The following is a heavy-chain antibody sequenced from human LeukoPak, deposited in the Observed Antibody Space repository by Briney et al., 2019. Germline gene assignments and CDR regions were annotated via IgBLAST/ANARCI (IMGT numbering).Heavy chain of an antibody. CDR2: ISSSGSTI. J-gene: IGHJ4*02. CDR3: ANAAYYDDYDY. D-gene: IGHD4-17*01. CDR1: GFTFSSYE. V-gene: IGHV3-48*03. Sequence: GGSLRLSCAASGFTFSSYEMNWVRQAPGKGLEWVSYISSSGSTIYYADSVKGRFTISRDNAKNSLYLQMNSLRTEDTAVYYCANAAYYDDYDYWGQGTLVTVSS.